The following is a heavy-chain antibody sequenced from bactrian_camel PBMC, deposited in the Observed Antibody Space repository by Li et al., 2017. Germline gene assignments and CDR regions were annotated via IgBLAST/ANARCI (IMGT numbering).Heavy chain of an antibody. Sequence: VQLVESGGGSVQSGGSLTLSCVASGYTSTTNCLGWFRQTPGKEREGLAAISTGDGSTFYNDAVKDRFTISQDNAKNTVYLQMSSLKPEDTATYYCAADSLIGGYCLEYGYNDEGQGTQVT. CDR2: ISTGDGST. CDR1: GYTSTTNC. D-gene: IGHD4*01. V-gene: IGHV3S40*01. J-gene: IGHJ4*01.